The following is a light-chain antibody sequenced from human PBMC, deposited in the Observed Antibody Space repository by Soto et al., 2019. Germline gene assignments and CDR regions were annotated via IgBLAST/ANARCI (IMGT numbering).Light chain of an antibody. V-gene: IGKV3-20*01. CDR3: QQYAESPLT. J-gene: IGKJ3*01. CDR1: QSLDTYT. Sequence: EIVLTQSPVTLSLSPGEKATLSCRASQSLDTYTLAWYQQKPGQAPRLLIYGASTRAAAIPDRFIGSGSGTDFALTISRLEPEDFAVYYCQQYAESPLTFGPGTKLDIK. CDR2: GAS.